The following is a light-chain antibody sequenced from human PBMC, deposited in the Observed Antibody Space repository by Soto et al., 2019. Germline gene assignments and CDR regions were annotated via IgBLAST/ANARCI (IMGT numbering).Light chain of an antibody. CDR2: EVF. CDR1: AGDVGAYNY. V-gene: IGLV2-14*01. CDR3: SSSTTSNTVV. J-gene: IGLJ3*02. Sequence: QSVLTQPASVSGSPGQSITISCAGPAGDVGAYNYVSWYQQHPGKAPKLMIYEVFRRPSGISNRFSASKSGNTASLTISTLQAEDEADYYCSSSTTSNTVVFGGGTKVTVL.